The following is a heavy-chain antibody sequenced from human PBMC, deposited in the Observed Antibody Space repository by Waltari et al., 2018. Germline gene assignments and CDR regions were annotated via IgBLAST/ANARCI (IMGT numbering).Heavy chain of an antibody. Sequence: QVQLVQSGAAVKKPGASVKVSCKVSGYTLTELSMHWVRQSPGKGLEWMGGFDPEDGETIYAQKFQGRVTMTEDTSTDTAYMELSSLRSEDTAVYYCATGQGSYGDIVVVLYYWGQGTLVTVSS. J-gene: IGHJ4*02. V-gene: IGHV1-24*01. D-gene: IGHD2-2*01. CDR2: FDPEDGET. CDR1: GYTLTELS. CDR3: ATGQGSYGDIVVVLYY.